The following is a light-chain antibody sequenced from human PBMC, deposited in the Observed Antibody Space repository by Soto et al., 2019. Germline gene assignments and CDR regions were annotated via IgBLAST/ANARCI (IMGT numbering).Light chain of an antibody. CDR2: WAS. J-gene: IGKJ1*01. CDR3: QQYHSTPWT. Sequence: DIVMTQSPDSLAVSLGERATINCKSSQSVLHSPSNNNFLLWYQQKPGRPPKLLIHWASTRQSGVPDRFSGSGSGTDFTLTINNLQPEDVAVYYCQQYHSTPWTFGQGTKVDI. V-gene: IGKV4-1*01. CDR1: QSVLHSPSNNNF.